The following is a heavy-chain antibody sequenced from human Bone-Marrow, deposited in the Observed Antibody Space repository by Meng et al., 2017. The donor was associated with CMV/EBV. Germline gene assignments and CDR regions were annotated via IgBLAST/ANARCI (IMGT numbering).Heavy chain of an antibody. D-gene: IGHD2-15*01. CDR3: VAVNERPPLVGAAY. CDR2: ISSSGSTI. CDR1: GFTFSSYE. J-gene: IGHJ1*01. V-gene: IGHV3-48*03. Sequence: GESLKISCAASGFTFSSYEMNWVRQAPGKGLEWVSYISSSGSTIYYADSVKGRFTISRDNAKNSLYLQMNSLRAEDTAVYYCVAVNERPPLVGAAYWGQGTLVTVSS.